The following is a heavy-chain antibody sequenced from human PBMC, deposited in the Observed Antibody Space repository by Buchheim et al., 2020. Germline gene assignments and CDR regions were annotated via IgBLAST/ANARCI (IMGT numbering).Heavy chain of an antibody. Sequence: EVQLVESGGGLVQPGGSLRLSCAASGFTVSSNYMSWVRQAPGKGLEWVSVIYSGGSTYYADSVKGRFTISRDNSKNKLYLQMNSLRAEDTAVYYCARERDYDFWSGLYGMDVWGQGTT. CDR3: ARERDYDFWSGLYGMDV. CDR2: IYSGGST. V-gene: IGHV3-66*01. CDR1: GFTVSSNY. D-gene: IGHD3-3*01. J-gene: IGHJ6*02.